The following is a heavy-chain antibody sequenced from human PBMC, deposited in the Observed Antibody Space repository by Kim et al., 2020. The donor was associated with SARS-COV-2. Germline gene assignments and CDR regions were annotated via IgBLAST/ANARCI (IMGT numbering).Heavy chain of an antibody. CDR3: VKDWPPYFDY. Sequence: STYYADSVKGRFTISRDNSKITLYLQMSSLRAEDTAVYYCVKDWPPYFDYWGQGTLVTVSS. CDR2: ST. V-gene: IGHV3-64D*09. J-gene: IGHJ4*02.